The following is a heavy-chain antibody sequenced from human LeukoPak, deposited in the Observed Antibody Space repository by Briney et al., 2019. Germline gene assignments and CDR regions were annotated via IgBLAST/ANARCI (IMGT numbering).Heavy chain of an antibody. D-gene: IGHD4-17*01. CDR3: AHYGDYRFLYYFDY. V-gene: IGHV2-5*01. J-gene: IGHJ4*02. Sequence: SGPTLVNPTQTLTLTCTFSGFSLSTTGVGVGWIRQPAGEALEWLALIYWNDDNRYNPSLKSRLTITKDTSKNQVVLKMTNMDPVDTATYYCAHYGDYRFLYYFDYWGQGTLVTVSS. CDR1: GFSLSTTGVG. CDR2: IYWNDDN.